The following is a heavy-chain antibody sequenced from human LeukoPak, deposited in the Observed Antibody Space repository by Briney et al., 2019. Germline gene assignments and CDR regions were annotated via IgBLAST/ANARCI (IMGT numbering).Heavy chain of an antibody. CDR1: GYTFTSYG. CDR3: ARDAYSSGWYRTHAFDI. J-gene: IGHJ3*02. Sequence: ASVKVSCKASGYTFTSYGISWARQAPGQGLEWMGWISAYNGNTNYAQKLQGRVTMTTDTSTSTAYMELRSLRSDDTAVYYCARDAYSSGWYRTHAFDIWGQGTMVTVSS. D-gene: IGHD6-19*01. V-gene: IGHV1-18*01. CDR2: ISAYNGNT.